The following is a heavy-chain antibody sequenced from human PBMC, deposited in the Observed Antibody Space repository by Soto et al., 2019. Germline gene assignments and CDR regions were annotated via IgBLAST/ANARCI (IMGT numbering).Heavy chain of an antibody. CDR2: IYYSGNS. CDR1: GGSISSGDYY. D-gene: IGHD4-4*01. J-gene: IGHJ4*02. CDR3: AREASVTTMDH. Sequence: QVQLQESGPGLLKPSQTLSLTCTVSGGSISSGDYYWNWIRQPPGKGLEWIGSIYYSGNSYYSPSLMSRVSMSLDTSKNHFSLILSSVTAADTAVYYCAREASVTTMDHWGQGTLVTVSS. V-gene: IGHV4-30-4*01.